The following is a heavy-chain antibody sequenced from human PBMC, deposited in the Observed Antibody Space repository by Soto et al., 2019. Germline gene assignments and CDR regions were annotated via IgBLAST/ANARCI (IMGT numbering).Heavy chain of an antibody. D-gene: IGHD2-15*01. CDR1: GGSFSGYY. Sequence: SETLSLTCAVYGGSFSGYYWSWIRQPPGMGLEWIGEINHSGSTNYNPSLKSRVTISVDTSKNQFSLKLSSVTAADTAVYYCARGYCSGGSCYRYWGQRSQVTVSS. CDR3: ARGYCSGGSCYRY. CDR2: INHSGST. J-gene: IGHJ4*02. V-gene: IGHV4-34*01.